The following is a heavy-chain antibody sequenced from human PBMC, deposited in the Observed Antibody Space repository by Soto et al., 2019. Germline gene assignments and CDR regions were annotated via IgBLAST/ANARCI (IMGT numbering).Heavy chain of an antibody. Sequence: PGGSLRLSCAASGFTFSSYGMHWVRQAPGKGLEWVAVISYDGSNKYYADSVKGRFTISRDNSKNTLYLQMNSLRAEDTAVYYCAKENGQLVRRTAFDYWGQGTLVTVSS. J-gene: IGHJ4*02. CDR2: ISYDGSNK. CDR1: GFTFSSYG. V-gene: IGHV3-30*18. CDR3: AKENGQLVRRTAFDY. D-gene: IGHD6-6*01.